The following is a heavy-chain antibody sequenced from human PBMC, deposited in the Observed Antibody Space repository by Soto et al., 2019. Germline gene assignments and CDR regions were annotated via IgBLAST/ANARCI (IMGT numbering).Heavy chain of an antibody. D-gene: IGHD3-16*01. CDR3: ARDLGGSHHTRNWFDP. V-gene: IGHV1-2*04. CDR2: INPNSGGT. CDR1: GYTFTGYY. Sequence: QVQLVQSGAEVKKPGASVKVSCKASGYTFTGYYMHWVRQAPGQGLEWMGWINPNSGGTNYAQKFQGWVTMTRDTSISTAYMELSRLRSDDTAVYYCARDLGGSHHTRNWFDPWGQGTLVTVSS. J-gene: IGHJ5*02.